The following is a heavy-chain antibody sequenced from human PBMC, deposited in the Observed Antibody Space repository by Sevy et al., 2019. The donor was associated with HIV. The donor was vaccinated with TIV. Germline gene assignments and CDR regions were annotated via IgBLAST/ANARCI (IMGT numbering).Heavy chain of an antibody. Sequence: GESLKISCKGSGYSFSTNWIGWVRQVPGKGLEWVGIIYPGDSDTRYSPSFQGQVTIAADTSISTDYLYWRSLKTSDSAMYYCARQGYNYIWGTYNSPDYWGQGTLVTVSS. CDR3: ARQGYNYIWGTYNSPDY. V-gene: IGHV5-51*01. J-gene: IGHJ4*02. CDR1: GYSFSTNW. CDR2: IYPGDSDT. D-gene: IGHD3-16*01.